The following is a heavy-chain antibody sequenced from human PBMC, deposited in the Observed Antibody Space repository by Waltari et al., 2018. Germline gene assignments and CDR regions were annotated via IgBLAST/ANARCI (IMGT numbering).Heavy chain of an antibody. CDR3: ARVIVYSDSPVCDF. CDR2: SSSADYS. CDR1: GFTFSAYS. J-gene: IGHJ4*01. V-gene: IGHV3-21*01. Sequence: EVQLVESGGGLVNPGGSLRLSCAASGFTFSAYSMTWVRQAPGKGWEGVSASSSADYSLEADAMKGRFISARDNAKNSLYLQMNGLSGEDTAVYYCARVIVYSDSPVCDFWGQGTLVIVSS. D-gene: IGHD2-21*01.